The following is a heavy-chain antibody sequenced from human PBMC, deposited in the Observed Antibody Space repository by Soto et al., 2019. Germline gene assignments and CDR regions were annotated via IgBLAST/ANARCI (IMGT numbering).Heavy chain of an antibody. CDR2: ISSNGGST. CDR1: GFTFSSYA. CDR3: AREDYGDYVFFY. J-gene: IGHJ4*02. V-gene: IGHV3-64*01. D-gene: IGHD4-17*01. Sequence: EVQLVESGGGLVQPGGSLRLSCAASGFTFSSYAMHWVRQAPGKGLEYVSAISSNGGSTYYANSVKGRFTISRDNSKNTLYLQMGSLRAEDMAVYYCAREDYGDYVFFYWGQGTLVTVSS.